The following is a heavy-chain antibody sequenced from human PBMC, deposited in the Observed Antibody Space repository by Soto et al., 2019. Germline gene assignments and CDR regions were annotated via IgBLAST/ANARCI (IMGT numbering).Heavy chain of an antibody. CDR2: IYYSGST. CDR1: GGSISSSSYY. J-gene: IGHJ4*02. D-gene: IGHD4-17*01. V-gene: IGHV4-39*01. CDR3: ARHPTRIYGDRAFDY. Sequence: SETLSLTCTVSGGSISSSSYYWGWIRQPPGKGLEWIGSIYYSGSTYYNPSLKSRVTISVDTSKNRFSLKLSSVTAADTAVYYCARHPTRIYGDRAFDYWGQGTLVTVSS.